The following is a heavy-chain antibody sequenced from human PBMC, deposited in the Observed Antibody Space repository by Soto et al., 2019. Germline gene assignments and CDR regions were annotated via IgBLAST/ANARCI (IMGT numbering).Heavy chain of an antibody. Sequence: ASVKVSCKASGYTFTGYYMHWVRQAPGQGLEWMGWINPNSGGTNYAQKFQGRVTMTRDTSISTAYMELSRLRSDDTAVYYCARRLVVVGRGAFDIWXQGTIVTVSS. J-gene: IGHJ3*02. D-gene: IGHD2-15*01. CDR1: GYTFTGYY. V-gene: IGHV1-2*02. CDR3: ARRLVVVGRGAFDI. CDR2: INPNSGGT.